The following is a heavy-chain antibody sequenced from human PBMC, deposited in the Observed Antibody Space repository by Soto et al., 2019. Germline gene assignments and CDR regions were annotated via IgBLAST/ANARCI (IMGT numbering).Heavy chain of an antibody. CDR1: GYTFTSYG. V-gene: IGHV1-18*01. Sequence: ASVKVSCKASGYTFTSYGISWVRQAPGQGLEWMGWISAYNGNTNYAQKLQGRVTMTTDTSTSTAYMELRSLRSDDTAVYYFAIDSGYYDSSGYYTRTYYFDYWGQGTLVTVSS. D-gene: IGHD3-22*01. J-gene: IGHJ4*02. CDR3: AIDSGYYDSSGYYTRTYYFDY. CDR2: ISAYNGNT.